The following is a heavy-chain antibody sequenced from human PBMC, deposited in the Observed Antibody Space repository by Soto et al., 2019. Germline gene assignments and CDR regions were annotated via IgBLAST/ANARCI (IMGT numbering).Heavy chain of an antibody. CDR3: ARDVQGGRGLGFSMDV. CDR1: GGTFSSYA. V-gene: IGHV1-69*01. CDR2: IIPIFGTA. J-gene: IGHJ6*02. Sequence: QVQLVQSGAEVKKPGSSVKVSCKASGGTFSSYAISWVRQAPGQGLEWMGGIIPIFGTANYAQKFQGRVTITADEATSTAYMELSSLRSEDTAVYYCARDVQGGRGLGFSMDVWGQGTTVTVSS. D-gene: IGHD1-26*01.